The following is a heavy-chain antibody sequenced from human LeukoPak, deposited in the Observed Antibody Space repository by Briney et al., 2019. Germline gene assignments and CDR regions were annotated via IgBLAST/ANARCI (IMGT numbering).Heavy chain of an antibody. J-gene: IGHJ4*02. CDR2: ISYDGSNK. Sequence: GGSLRLSCAASGFTFSSYAMHWVRQAPGKGLEWVAVISYDGSNKYYADSVKGRFTISRDNSKNTLHLQMNSLRAEDTAVYYCARDGDILTGHYRFYFDYWGQGTLVTVSS. V-gene: IGHV3-30*04. D-gene: IGHD3-9*01. CDR1: GFTFSSYA. CDR3: ARDGDILTGHYRFYFDY.